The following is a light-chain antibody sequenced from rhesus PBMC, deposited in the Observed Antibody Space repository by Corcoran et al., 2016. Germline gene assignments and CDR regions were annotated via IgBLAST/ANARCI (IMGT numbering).Light chain of an antibody. CDR1: QGISRY. CDR3: QQGNSNPLT. Sequence: DIQMSQSPSSLSASVGDRVTITCRASQGISRYLNWYQQKPGKAPKLLIYYANSLASGVPSRFSGSGSGTDFTRTISSLQPEDFATYYCQQGNSNPLTFGGGTKVEIK. CDR2: YAN. V-gene: IGKV1-32*02. J-gene: IGKJ4*01.